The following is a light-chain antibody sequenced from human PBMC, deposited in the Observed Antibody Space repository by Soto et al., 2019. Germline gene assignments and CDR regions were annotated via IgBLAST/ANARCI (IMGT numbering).Light chain of an antibody. V-gene: IGKV1-12*01. CDR3: QQTLSFPPT. Sequence: IQMTQSPSSVSASVGDRVTITCRASQAIDCWLAWYQQKPGEAPKLLIFTGSLLHSGVPPRFSGTGAGTDFTLTISSLQPEDFATYYCQQTLSFPPTFGQGTKVDIK. CDR1: QAIDCW. J-gene: IGKJ1*01. CDR2: TGS.